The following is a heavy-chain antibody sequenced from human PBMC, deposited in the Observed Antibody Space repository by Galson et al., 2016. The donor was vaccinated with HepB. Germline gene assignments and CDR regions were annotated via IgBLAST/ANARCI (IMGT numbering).Heavy chain of an antibody. J-gene: IGHJ4*02. CDR2: LSGSGDVT. V-gene: IGHV3-23*01. D-gene: IGHD3-16*02. CDR3: ARSGVWGTHRSPDY. Sequence: SLRLSCAASGFPFSPYAMSWVRQPPGKGLEWVSTLSGSGDVTHHADSVEGRFTISRDNSKNTPYLQMNSLRVEDTALYYCARSGVWGTHRSPDYWGQGTLVTVSS. CDR1: GFPFSPYA.